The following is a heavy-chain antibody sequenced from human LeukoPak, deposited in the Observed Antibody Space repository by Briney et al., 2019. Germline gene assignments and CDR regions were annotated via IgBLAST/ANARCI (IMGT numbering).Heavy chain of an antibody. Sequence: GGSLRLSCAASGFTFSSYWMHWVRQAPGKRLVWVSRINSDGSSTSYADSVKGRFTISRDNAKNTLYLQMNSLRAEDTAVYYCASEGDGYNFWYWGQGTLVTVSS. CDR3: ASEGDGYNFWY. CDR1: GFTFSSYW. V-gene: IGHV3-74*01. CDR2: INSDGSST. J-gene: IGHJ4*02. D-gene: IGHD5-24*01.